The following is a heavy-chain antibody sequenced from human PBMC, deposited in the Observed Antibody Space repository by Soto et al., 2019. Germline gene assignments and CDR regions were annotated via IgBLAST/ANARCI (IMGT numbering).Heavy chain of an antibody. CDR2: INHSGST. CDR1: GGSFSGYY. Sequence: SETLSLTCAVYGGSFSGYYWSWIRQPPGKGLEWIGEINHSGSTNYNPSLKSRVTISVDTSKNQFSLKLSSVTAADTAVYYCARGVKGTYFDFWSGYYTEYFDYWGQGTLVTVSS. J-gene: IGHJ4*02. CDR3: ARGVKGTYFDFWSGYYTEYFDY. D-gene: IGHD3-3*01. V-gene: IGHV4-34*01.